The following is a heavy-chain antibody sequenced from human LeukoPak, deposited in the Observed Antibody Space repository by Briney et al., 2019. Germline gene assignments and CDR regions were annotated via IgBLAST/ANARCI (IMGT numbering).Heavy chain of an antibody. CDR1: GYTFTSYD. Sequence: ASVKVSCKASGYTFTSYDINWVRQATGQGLEWMGWMNPNSGNTGYAQKFQGRVTITRNTSISTAYMELRSLRSDDTAVYYCARVAGCSSTSCHLYYFDYWGQGTLVTVSS. V-gene: IGHV1-8*03. D-gene: IGHD2-2*01. CDR2: MNPNSGNT. CDR3: ARVAGCSSTSCHLYYFDY. J-gene: IGHJ4*02.